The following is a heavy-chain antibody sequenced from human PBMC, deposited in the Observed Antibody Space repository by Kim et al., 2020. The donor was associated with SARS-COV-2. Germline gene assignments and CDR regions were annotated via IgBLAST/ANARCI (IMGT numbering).Heavy chain of an antibody. CDR2: IYYSGST. CDR1: GGSISSSSYY. J-gene: IGHJ6*02. CDR3: ASSVGYSSGWYPTPYGMDV. D-gene: IGHD6-19*01. Sequence: SETLSLTCTVSGGSISSSSYYWGWIRQPPGKGLEWIGSIYYSGSTYYNPSLKSRVTISVDTSKNQFSLKLSSVTAADTAVYYCASSVGYSSGWYPTPYGMDVWGQGTTVTVSS. V-gene: IGHV4-39*01.